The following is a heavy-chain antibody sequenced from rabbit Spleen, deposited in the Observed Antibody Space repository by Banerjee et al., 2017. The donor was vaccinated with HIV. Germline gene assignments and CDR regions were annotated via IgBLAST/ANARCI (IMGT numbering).Heavy chain of an antibody. CDR3: ARDLPDIIGWNFGF. CDR2: IYVGSSGST. J-gene: IGHJ3*01. D-gene: IGHD1-1*01. CDR1: GFSFSSGYY. V-gene: IGHV1S40*01. Sequence: QSLEESGGDLVKPGASLTLTCKASGFSFSSGYYMCWVRQAPGKGLEWIACIYVGSSGSTYYASWAKGRFTISKTSSTTVTLQMTSLTAADTATYFCARDLPDIIGWNFGFWGPGTLVTVS.